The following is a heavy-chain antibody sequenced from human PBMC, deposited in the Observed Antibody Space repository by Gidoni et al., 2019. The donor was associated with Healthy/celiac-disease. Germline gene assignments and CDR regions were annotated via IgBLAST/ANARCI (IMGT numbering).Heavy chain of an antibody. Sequence: EVQLLESGGGLVQPGGSLRLSCAASGSTFSSYAMSWVRQAPGKGLEWVSAISGSGGSTYYADSVKGRFTISRDNSKNTLYLQMNSLRAEDTAVYYCAKDQYYDSSARPTAFDIWGQGTMVTVSS. V-gene: IGHV3-23*01. J-gene: IGHJ3*02. CDR2: ISGSGGST. D-gene: IGHD3-22*01. CDR3: AKDQYYDSSARPTAFDI. CDR1: GSTFSSYA.